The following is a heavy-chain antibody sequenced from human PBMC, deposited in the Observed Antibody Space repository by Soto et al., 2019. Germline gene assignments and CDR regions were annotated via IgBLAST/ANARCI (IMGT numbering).Heavy chain of an antibody. CDR1: GFSLTSGVG. D-gene: IGHD5-12*01. CDR2: IYWDDDK. CDR3: AHIDPEIVTVGGHGGFDY. J-gene: IGHJ4*02. Sequence: QITLKESGPTLVRPPQTLTLTCTFSGFSLTSGVGVGWIRQPPGKGLEWLALIYWDDDKRYSPSLKNRLTITKDTSKNQLVLTMTNVGPVDTATYFCAHIDPEIVTVGGHGGFDYWGQGTLVTVSS. V-gene: IGHV2-5*02.